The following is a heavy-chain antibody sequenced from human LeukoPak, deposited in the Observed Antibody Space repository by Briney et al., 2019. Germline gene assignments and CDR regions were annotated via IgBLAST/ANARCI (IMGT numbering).Heavy chain of an antibody. CDR2: VSSSSTI. V-gene: IGHV3-48*01. J-gene: IGHJ4*02. CDR3: AREPMTIADY. CDR1: GFTFSSYS. D-gene: IGHD2-21*01. Sequence: GGSLRLSCAASGFTFSSYSMNWVRQAPGKGLEWVSYVSSSSTIYYADSVKGRFTISRDNAKNSLYLQMNSLRAEDTAVYYCAREPMTIADYWGQGTLVTVSS.